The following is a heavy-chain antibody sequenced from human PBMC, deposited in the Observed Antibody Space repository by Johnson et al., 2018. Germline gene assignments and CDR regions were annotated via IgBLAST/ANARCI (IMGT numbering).Heavy chain of an antibody. V-gene: IGHV3-33*06. Sequence: VQLVESGGGVVQPGRSLRLSCAASGFTFSSYGMHWVRQAPGKGLEWVAVIWYDGSNKYYADSVKGRFTISRDNSKNTLYLQMNSPRAEDTAVYYCAKSKVGATEYFQHGGQGTLVTGSS. CDR3: AKSKVGATEYFQH. CDR1: GFTFSSYG. J-gene: IGHJ1*01. CDR2: IWYDGSNK. D-gene: IGHD1-26*01.